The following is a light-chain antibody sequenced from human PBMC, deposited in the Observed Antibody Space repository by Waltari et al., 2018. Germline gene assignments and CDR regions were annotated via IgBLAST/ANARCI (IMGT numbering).Light chain of an antibody. J-gene: IGKJ2*01. CDR2: KTS. CDR1: QNINSW. CDR3: QQYHTFYT. Sequence: DIQMTQSPSTLSASVGDRVTLTCRASQNINSWLAWYQQTPGQAPKLLIYKTSIVEGGVPSRFSGVGSETEFTLTISSLQPDDFATYYCQQYHTFYTFGQGTKLEIK. V-gene: IGKV1-5*03.